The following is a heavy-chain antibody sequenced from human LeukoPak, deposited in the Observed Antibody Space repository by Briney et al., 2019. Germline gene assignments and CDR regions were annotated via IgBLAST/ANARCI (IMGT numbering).Heavy chain of an antibody. CDR1: GFSLSTSGVG. CDR2: IYWDDDK. D-gene: IGHD3-10*01. J-gene: IGHJ4*02. Sequence: SGPTLVNATQTLTLTCTFAGFSLSTSGVGVGWIRQPPGKALEWLALIYWDDDKRYSPSLKSRLTITKDTSKNQVVLTMTNMDPVDTATYYCAPIPPPSDITMVRGVISFDYWGQGTLVTVSS. V-gene: IGHV2-5*02. CDR3: APIPPPSDITMVRGVISFDY.